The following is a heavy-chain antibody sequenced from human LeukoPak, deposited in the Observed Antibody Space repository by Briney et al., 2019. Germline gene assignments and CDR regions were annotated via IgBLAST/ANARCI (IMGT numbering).Heavy chain of an antibody. V-gene: IGHV1-18*01. CDR3: ARGLDYYDGTGYRSYWYLDL. D-gene: IGHD3-22*01. Sequence: ASVKVSCKASGYTLTTYGISWVRQAPGQGLEWLGWISAYNGRTNYGEKLQDRVTMTTDTSTSTAYMELRSLRSDDTAVYYCARGLDYYDGTGYRSYWYLDLWGRGTLVAVSS. CDR1: GYTLTTYG. CDR2: ISAYNGRT. J-gene: IGHJ2*01.